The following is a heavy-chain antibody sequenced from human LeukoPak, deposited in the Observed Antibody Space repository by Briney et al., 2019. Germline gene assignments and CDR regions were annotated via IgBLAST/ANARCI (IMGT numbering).Heavy chain of an antibody. CDR1: GFTVSSNY. Sequence: GGSLRLSCAASGFTVSSNYMSWVRQAPGKGLEWVSVIYSGGSTYYADSVKGRFTISRDNSKNTVYLQMNSLRAEDTAVYYCAKGPGVPAAAHPFDYWGQGTLVTVSS. CDR3: AKGPGVPAAAHPFDY. D-gene: IGHD2-2*01. V-gene: IGHV3-66*01. J-gene: IGHJ4*01. CDR2: IYSGGST.